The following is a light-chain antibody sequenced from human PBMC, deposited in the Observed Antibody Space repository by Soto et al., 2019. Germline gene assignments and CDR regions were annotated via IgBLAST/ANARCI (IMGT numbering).Light chain of an antibody. V-gene: IGKV3-20*01. CDR3: QQYGSPLWT. CDR2: GES. CDR1: QSVTGTY. Sequence: EIVLTQSPGTLSLSPGDRATLSCRASQSVTGTYLAWYQQKPGQAPRLLIYGESIRATGIPVRFSGSGSGTDFTLTISRLEPEDFAVYYCQQYGSPLWTFGQGTKVEI. J-gene: IGKJ1*01.